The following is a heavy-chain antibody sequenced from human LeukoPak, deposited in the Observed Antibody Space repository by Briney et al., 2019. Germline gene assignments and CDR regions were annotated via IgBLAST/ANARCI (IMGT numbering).Heavy chain of an antibody. Sequence: SETLSLTCAVSGGSISNSNWWSWVRQPPGKGLEWIGEIYHSGSTNYNPSLKSRVTISLDKSKNQFSLKLASVTAADTAVYYCARGGSGYYASEYFQDWGQGTLVTVSS. J-gene: IGHJ1*01. CDR2: IYHSGST. CDR3: ARGGSGYYASEYFQD. D-gene: IGHD3-22*01. CDR1: GGSISNSNW. V-gene: IGHV4-4*02.